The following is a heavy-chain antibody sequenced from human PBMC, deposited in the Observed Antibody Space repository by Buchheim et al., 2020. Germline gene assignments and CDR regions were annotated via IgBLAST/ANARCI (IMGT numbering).Heavy chain of an antibody. Sequence: EVQLLESGGDLVQPGGSLRLSCAASGFTFSNYVMTWVRQAPGKGLEWVSAISGSGGHTYYADSVKGRFTISRDNSKNTLYLQMNNLRAEDTAVYYCSKCPTASISVFDYWGQGTL. D-gene: IGHD6-19*01. J-gene: IGHJ4*02. CDR1: GFTFSNYV. V-gene: IGHV3-23*01. CDR3: SKCPTASISVFDY. CDR2: ISGSGGHT.